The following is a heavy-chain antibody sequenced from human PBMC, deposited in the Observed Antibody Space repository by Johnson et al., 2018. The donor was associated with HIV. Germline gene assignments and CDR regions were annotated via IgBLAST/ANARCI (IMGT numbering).Heavy chain of an antibody. J-gene: IGHJ3*02. V-gene: IGHV3-30-3*01. D-gene: IGHD1-1*01. Sequence: MLLVESGGGVVQPGRSLRLSCAASGFTFSSYAMHWVRQAPGRGLERVAVISYDGSNKYYADSVKSRFTISRDNSKNTLYLQMNSLRAEDTAVYYCARDHEAVPGAFDIWGQGTMVTVSS. CDR3: ARDHEAVPGAFDI. CDR2: ISYDGSNK. CDR1: GFTFSSYA.